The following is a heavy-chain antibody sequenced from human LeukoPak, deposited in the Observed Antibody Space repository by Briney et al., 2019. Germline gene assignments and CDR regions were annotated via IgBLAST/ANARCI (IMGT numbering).Heavy chain of an antibody. J-gene: IGHJ4*02. CDR2: ISSSSSYI. V-gene: IGHV3-21*01. CDR3: ARQGSGNRPNFDY. D-gene: IGHD1-14*01. Sequence: GGSLRLSCAASGFTFSSYSMNWVRQAPGKGLEWVSSISSSSSYIYYADSVKGRFTISRDNAKNSLYLQMNSLRAEDTAVYYCARQGSGNRPNFDYWGQGTLSPSPQ. CDR1: GFTFSSYS.